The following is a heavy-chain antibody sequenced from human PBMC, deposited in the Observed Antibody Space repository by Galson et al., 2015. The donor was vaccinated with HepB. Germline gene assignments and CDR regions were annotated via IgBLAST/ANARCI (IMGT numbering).Heavy chain of an antibody. CDR2: ISWNSGSI. CDR3: AKDIGWQLPSGYFQH. D-gene: IGHD2-15*01. CDR1: GFTFDDYA. Sequence: SLRLSCAASGFTFDDYAMHWVRQAPGKGLEWVSGISWNSGSIGYADSVKGRFTISRDNAKNSLYLQMNSLRAEDTALYYCAKDIGWQLPSGYFQHWGQGTLVTVSS. V-gene: IGHV3-9*01. J-gene: IGHJ1*01.